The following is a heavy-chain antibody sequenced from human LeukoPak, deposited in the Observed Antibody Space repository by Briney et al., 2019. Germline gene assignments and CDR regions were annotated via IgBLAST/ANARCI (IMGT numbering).Heavy chain of an antibody. Sequence: GRSLRLSCAASGFTFDDYAMHWVRQAPGKGLEWVSGISWNSGSIGYADSVKGRFTISRDNAKNSLYLQMNSLRAEDTALYYCAKAPDSSGYYTWYFDLWGRGTLVTDSS. CDR2: ISWNSGSI. CDR3: AKAPDSSGYYTWYFDL. CDR1: GFTFDDYA. J-gene: IGHJ2*01. V-gene: IGHV3-9*01. D-gene: IGHD3-22*01.